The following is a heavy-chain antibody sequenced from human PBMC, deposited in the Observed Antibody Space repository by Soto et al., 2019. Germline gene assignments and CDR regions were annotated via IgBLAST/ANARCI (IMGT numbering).Heavy chain of an antibody. V-gene: IGHV3-7*01. CDR3: TREGSHGKTYYYDSIGYYYVRRRPVYFDY. CDR2: IKLDGSVK. Sequence: PGGSLRLSCAASGFTFSSYWMSWVRQAPGKGLGWVADIKLDGSVKYYVDSVKARFTISRDNAKTLLYRQMDSLRAEDTAVYNCTREGSHGKTYYYDSIGYYYVRRRPVYFDYCGQGTLVTVSS. CDR1: GFTFSSYW. D-gene: IGHD3-22*01. J-gene: IGHJ4*02.